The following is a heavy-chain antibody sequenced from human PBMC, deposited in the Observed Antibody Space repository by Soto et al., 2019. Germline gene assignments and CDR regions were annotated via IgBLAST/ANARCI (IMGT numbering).Heavy chain of an antibody. CDR2: ISYDGSNK. V-gene: IGHV3-30*18. Sequence: GGSLRLSCSASVFTFSSYGMHWVRQAPGKGLEWVAVISYDGSNKYYADSVKGRFTISRDNSKNTLYLQMNSLRAEDTAVYYCAKGRSGYYSYYYYGMDGWGQGNTVTVS. CDR1: VFTFSSYG. J-gene: IGHJ6*02. D-gene: IGHD3-3*01. CDR3: AKGRSGYYSYYYYGMDG.